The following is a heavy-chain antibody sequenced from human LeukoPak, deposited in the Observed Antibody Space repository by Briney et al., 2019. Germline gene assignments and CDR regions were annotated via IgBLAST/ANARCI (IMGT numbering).Heavy chain of an antibody. J-gene: IGHJ3*02. D-gene: IGHD4-17*01. CDR3: ARDPIDYGDYDLDSFAFDI. V-gene: IGHV5-51*01. Sequence: GESLKISCKGSGYSFTSYWIGWVRQMPGKGLEWMGIIYPVDSDTRYSPSFQGQVTISADKSISTAYLQWSSLKASDTAMYYCARDPIDYGDYDLDSFAFDIWGQGTMVTVSS. CDR1: GYSFTSYW. CDR2: IYPVDSDT.